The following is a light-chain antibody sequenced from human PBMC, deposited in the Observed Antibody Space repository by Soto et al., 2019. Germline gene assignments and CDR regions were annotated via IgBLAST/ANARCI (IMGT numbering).Light chain of an antibody. CDR3: QHYNSYSEA. J-gene: IGKJ1*01. V-gene: IGKV1-5*03. CDR2: KAS. CDR1: QTISSW. Sequence: DIQKTQSASALSGSVGDRGTITCRASQTISSWLAWYQQKPGKAPKLLLYKASTLKSGVPSRFSGSGSGTEFTLTISSLQPDDFATYYCQHYNSYSEAFGQGTKVDIK.